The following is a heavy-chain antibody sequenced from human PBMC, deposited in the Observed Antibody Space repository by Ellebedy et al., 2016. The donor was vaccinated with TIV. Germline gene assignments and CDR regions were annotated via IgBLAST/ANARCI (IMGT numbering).Heavy chain of an antibody. V-gene: IGHV4-4*07. D-gene: IGHD6-19*01. J-gene: IGHJ5*02. CDR3: ARDFSREAGITRGWFNP. Sequence: SETLSLXXTVSGGSISSYYWSWIRQSAGKGLEWIGRIYTSGSTNYNPSLKSRVTMSVDTSKNQFSLKLSSVTAADTAVYYCARDFSREAGITRGWFNPWGQGTLVTVSS. CDR2: IYTSGST. CDR1: GGSISSYY.